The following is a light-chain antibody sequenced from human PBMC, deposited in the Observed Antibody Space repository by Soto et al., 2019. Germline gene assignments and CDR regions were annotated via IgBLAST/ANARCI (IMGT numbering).Light chain of an antibody. J-gene: IGKJ2*01. CDR1: QSTSSY. CDR2: DVS. V-gene: IGKV1-5*01. Sequence: DIQMTQSPSTLSASVGDRVTITCRASQSTSSYLAWYQKKPGKAPKLLIYDVSNLERGVPPRFSGSTSGAESTLTITGLQPDDLGTYYCQHTTDFTFGQGTKVDNK. CDR3: QHTTDFT.